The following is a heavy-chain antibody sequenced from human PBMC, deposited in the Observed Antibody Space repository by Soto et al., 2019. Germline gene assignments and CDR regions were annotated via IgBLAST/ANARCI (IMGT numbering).Heavy chain of an antibody. CDR2: ISGSGGST. Sequence: PGGSLRLSCAASGFTFSSYAMSWVRQAPGKGLEWVSAISGSGGSTYCADSVKGRFTISRDNSKNTLYLQMNSLRAEDTAVYYCAKDPTLGFESYYYDSSGLFDYWGQGTLVTVSS. CDR1: GFTFSSYA. J-gene: IGHJ4*02. D-gene: IGHD3-22*01. CDR3: AKDPTLGFESYYYDSSGLFDY. V-gene: IGHV3-23*01.